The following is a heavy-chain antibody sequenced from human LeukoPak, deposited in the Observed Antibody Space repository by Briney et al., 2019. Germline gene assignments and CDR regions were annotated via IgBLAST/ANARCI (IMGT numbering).Heavy chain of an antibody. CDR2: IYYSGST. CDR3: ASSAVAGTNGFDY. D-gene: IGHD6-19*01. Sequence: SETLSLTCAVYGGSFSGYYWSWIRQPPEKGLEWIGSIYYSGSTYYNPSLKSRVTISVDKSKNQFSLKLSSVTAADTAVYYCASSAVAGTNGFDYWGQGTLVTVSS. CDR1: GGSFSGYY. J-gene: IGHJ4*02. V-gene: IGHV4-34*01.